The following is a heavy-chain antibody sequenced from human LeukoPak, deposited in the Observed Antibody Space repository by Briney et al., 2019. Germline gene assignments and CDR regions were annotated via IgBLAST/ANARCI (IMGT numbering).Heavy chain of an antibody. CDR1: GGSVSSYY. V-gene: IGHV4-59*08. CDR3: ARTYYYDSSGYLNHWFDP. CDR2: IYDIGST. Sequence: SSETLSLTCTVSGGSVSSYYWSWIWQPPGKGLEWIGYIYDIGSTKYSPSLKSRVTMSVDTSKNQFSLKLSSVTAADTAVYHCARTYYYDSSGYLNHWFDPWGQGTLVTVSS. D-gene: IGHD3-22*01. J-gene: IGHJ5*02.